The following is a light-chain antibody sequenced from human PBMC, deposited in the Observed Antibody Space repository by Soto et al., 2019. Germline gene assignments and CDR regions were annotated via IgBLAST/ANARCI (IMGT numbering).Light chain of an antibody. J-gene: IGKJ2*01. CDR3: QQYDIWPPYT. Sequence: EIVLTQSPATLSLSPGERATLSCRASQSVSSYLAWYQQKPGQAPRLLIYDASNRATGIPARFSGSGSGTDFTLTISSLEPEDFAVYYCQQYDIWPPYTFGQGTKLEI. CDR2: DAS. CDR1: QSVSSY. V-gene: IGKV3-11*01.